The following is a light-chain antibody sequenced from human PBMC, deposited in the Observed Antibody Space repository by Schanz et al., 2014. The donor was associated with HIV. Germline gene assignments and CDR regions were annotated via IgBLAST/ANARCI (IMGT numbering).Light chain of an antibody. V-gene: IGKV3-20*01. CDR1: QSVSSNS. Sequence: EIVLTQSPGTLSLSPGERATLSCRASQSVSSNSLAWYQQKPGQAPRLLIYGASSRATGVPDRFSGSGSGTDFTLTISRLEPEDFAVYYCQQYNNWPRTFGQGTKVEIK. CDR2: GAS. CDR3: QQYNNWPRT. J-gene: IGKJ1*01.